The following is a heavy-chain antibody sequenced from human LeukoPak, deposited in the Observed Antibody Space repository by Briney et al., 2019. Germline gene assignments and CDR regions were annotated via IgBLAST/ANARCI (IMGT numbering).Heavy chain of an antibody. Sequence: SETLSLTCTVSGGSISSGGYYWSWIRQPPGKGLEWIGEINHSGSTNYNPSLKSRVTISVDTSKNQFSLKLSSVTAADTAVYYCARSKGGAPVYYYYGMDVWGQGTTVTVSS. CDR3: ARSKGGAPVYYYYGMDV. J-gene: IGHJ6*02. CDR1: GGSISSGGYY. D-gene: IGHD1-26*01. CDR2: INHSGST. V-gene: IGHV4-39*07.